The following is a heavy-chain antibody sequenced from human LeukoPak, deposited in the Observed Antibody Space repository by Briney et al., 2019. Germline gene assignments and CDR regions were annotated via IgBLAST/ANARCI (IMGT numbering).Heavy chain of an antibody. D-gene: IGHD5-18*01. Sequence: SETLSLTCTVSGGSISSYYWSWIRQPAGKGLEWIGRIYTSGSTNYNPSLKSRVTMSVDTSKNQFSLKLSSVTAADTAVYYCARGLYSYGYSYFDYWGQGTLVTVSS. V-gene: IGHV4-4*07. CDR2: IYTSGST. J-gene: IGHJ4*02. CDR1: GGSISSYY. CDR3: ARGLYSYGYSYFDY.